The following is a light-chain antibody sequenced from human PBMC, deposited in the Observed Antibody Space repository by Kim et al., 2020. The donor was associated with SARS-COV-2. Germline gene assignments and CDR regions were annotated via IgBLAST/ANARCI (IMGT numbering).Light chain of an antibody. CDR3: SSYTSSRTRV. CDR2: DVS. CDR1: SSDVGAYNY. Sequence: QSALSQPASVSGSPGQSITISCTGTSSDVGAYNYVSWYQQHPGKAPKLMIYDVSNRPSGVSNRFSGSKSGNTASLTISGLQAEDEADYYCSSYTSSRTRVFGGWTQLTVL. V-gene: IGLV2-14*03. J-gene: IGLJ3*02.